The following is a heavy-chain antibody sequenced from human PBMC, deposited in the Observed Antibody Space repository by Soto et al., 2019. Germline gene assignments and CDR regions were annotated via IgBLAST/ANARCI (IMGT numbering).Heavy chain of an antibody. Sequence: QVQLVESGGGVVQPGRSLRLSCAASGFTFSSYGMHWVRQAPGKRLEWVAVISYDGSNKYYADSVKGRFTISRDNSKNTLYLQMNSLRAEDTAVYYCARGGERWLQLYYFDYWGQGTLVTVSS. J-gene: IGHJ4*02. V-gene: IGHV3-30*03. D-gene: IGHD5-12*01. CDR1: GFTFSSYG. CDR2: ISYDGSNK. CDR3: ARGGERWLQLYYFDY.